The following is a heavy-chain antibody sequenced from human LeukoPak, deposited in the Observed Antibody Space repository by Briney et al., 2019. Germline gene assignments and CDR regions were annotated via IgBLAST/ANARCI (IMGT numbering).Heavy chain of an antibody. CDR3: ARDNLQYGPGTNWFDP. V-gene: IGHV4-59*01. CDR1: GGSISSYY. J-gene: IGHJ5*02. CDR2: IYYSGST. D-gene: IGHD3-10*01. Sequence: SETLSLTCTVSGGSISSYYWSWIRQPPGKGLEWIGYIYYSGSTNYNPSLKSRVTISVDTSKNQFSLKLSSVTAADTAVYYCARDNLQYGPGTNWFDPWGQGALVTVSS.